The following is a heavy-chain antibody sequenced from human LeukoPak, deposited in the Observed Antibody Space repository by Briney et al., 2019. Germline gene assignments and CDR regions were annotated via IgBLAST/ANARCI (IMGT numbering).Heavy chain of an antibody. CDR2: ISPNSGGT. CDR3: ARGCGIFGVALKGFDP. V-gene: IGHV1-2*02. Sequence: ASVKVSCKASGYTFTGYYMHWVRQAPGQGLEWMGWISPNSGGTNYAQKFQGRVTMTRDTSISTAYMELSRLRSDNTAVYYCARGCGIFGVALKGFDPWGQGTLVTVSS. CDR1: GYTFTGYY. D-gene: IGHD3-3*01. J-gene: IGHJ5*02.